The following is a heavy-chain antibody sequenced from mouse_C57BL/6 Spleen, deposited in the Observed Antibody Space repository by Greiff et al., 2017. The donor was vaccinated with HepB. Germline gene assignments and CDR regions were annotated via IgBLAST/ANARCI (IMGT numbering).Heavy chain of an antibody. Sequence: VQLKQSGPELVKPGASVKISRKASGYSFTGYYMNWVKQSPEKSLEWIGEINPSTGGTTYNQKFKAKATLTVDKSSSTAYMQLKSLTSEDSAVYYCARSLYYYGSSGWYFDVWGTGTTVTVSS. D-gene: IGHD1-1*01. J-gene: IGHJ1*03. V-gene: IGHV1-42*01. CDR2: INPSTGGT. CDR1: GYSFTGYY. CDR3: ARSLYYYGSSGWYFDV.